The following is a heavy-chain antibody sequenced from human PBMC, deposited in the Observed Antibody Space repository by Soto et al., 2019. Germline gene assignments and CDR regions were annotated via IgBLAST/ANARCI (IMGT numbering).Heavy chain of an antibody. Sequence: SETLSLTCTVSGGSISSYYWSWIRQPPGKGLEWIGYIYYSGSTNYNPSLKSRVTVSVDTSKNHFSLKLTSVTAADTAVYFCVSHRNYIVVSGSFFDYWSQGTLVTVSS. V-gene: IGHV4-59*08. CDR3: VSHRNYIVVSGSFFDY. CDR2: IYYSGST. D-gene: IGHD6-19*01. J-gene: IGHJ4*02. CDR1: GGSISSYY.